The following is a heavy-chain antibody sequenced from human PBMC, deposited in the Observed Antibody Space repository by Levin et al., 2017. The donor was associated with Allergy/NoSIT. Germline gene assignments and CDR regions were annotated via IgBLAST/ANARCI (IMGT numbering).Heavy chain of an antibody. V-gene: IGHV3-23*01. CDR1: GFTFNNYA. CDR2: IINSGVGT. D-gene: IGHD6-19*01. Sequence: LSLTCAASGFTFNNYAMSWVRQAPGKGLEWVSAIINSGVGTYYADSVKGRFTTSRDNSKNTMYLQMNSLRAEDTAVYFCAKDAIRGSDQPYYFDYWGQGTLVTASS. CDR3: AKDAIRGSDQPYYFDY. J-gene: IGHJ4*02.